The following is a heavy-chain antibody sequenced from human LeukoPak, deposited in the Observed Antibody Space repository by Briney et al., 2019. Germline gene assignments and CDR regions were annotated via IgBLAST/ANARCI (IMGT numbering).Heavy chain of an antibody. CDR1: GFTFSSYA. Sequence: PGRSLRLSCAASGFTFSSYAMHWVRQAPGKGLEWVAVISYDGSNKYYADSVKGRFTISRDNSKNTLYLQMNSLRAEDTAVYYCARDRAYQLQGMDVWGQGTTVTVSS. V-gene: IGHV3-30*14. CDR2: ISYDGSNK. J-gene: IGHJ6*02. CDR3: ARDRAYQLQGMDV. D-gene: IGHD2-2*01.